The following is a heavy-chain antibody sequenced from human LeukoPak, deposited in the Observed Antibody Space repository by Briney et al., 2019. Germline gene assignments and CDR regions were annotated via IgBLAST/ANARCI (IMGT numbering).Heavy chain of an antibody. Sequence: GGSLRLSCAVSGFTVSSNYFSWVRQAPGKGLEWVSVFCTEGTTYYADSVKGRFTISRDNSKNTVYLQMNSLRVKDTAVYYCASEGDWGQGTLVTVSS. CDR3: ASEGD. J-gene: IGHJ4*02. D-gene: IGHD3-16*01. CDR2: FCTEGTT. CDR1: GFTVSSNY. V-gene: IGHV3-66*02.